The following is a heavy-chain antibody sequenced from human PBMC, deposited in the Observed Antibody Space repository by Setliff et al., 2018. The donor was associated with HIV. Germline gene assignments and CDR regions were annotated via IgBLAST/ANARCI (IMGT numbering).Heavy chain of an antibody. V-gene: IGHV4-4*02. J-gene: IGHJ5*02. Sequence: SETLSLTCAVSGVSISSRNWWSWVRQPPGKGLEWIGEINHSGSTNYNPSLKSRVTISVDMSTNQFSLNLSSVTAADTAVYYCASRVYYYDESAILREEGFVPWGQGTLVTVSS. CDR3: ASRVYYYDESAILREEGFVP. CDR1: GVSISSRNW. CDR2: INHSGST. D-gene: IGHD3-22*01.